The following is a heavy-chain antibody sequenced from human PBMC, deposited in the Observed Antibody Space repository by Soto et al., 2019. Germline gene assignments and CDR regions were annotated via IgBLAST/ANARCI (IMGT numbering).Heavy chain of an antibody. J-gene: IGHJ4*02. CDR3: AKSVYNWNDGFFDY. D-gene: IGHD1-1*01. V-gene: IGHV3-30*18. CDR1: GFTFSSYG. CDR2: ISYDGNNK. Sequence: QVQLVESGAGVVQPGRSLRLSCAASGFTFSSYGMHWVRQAPGKGLEWVAVISYDGNNKYYADSVKGRFTISRDNSKNTLYLQMNSLRAEDTAVYYCAKSVYNWNDGFFDYWGQGTLVTVSS.